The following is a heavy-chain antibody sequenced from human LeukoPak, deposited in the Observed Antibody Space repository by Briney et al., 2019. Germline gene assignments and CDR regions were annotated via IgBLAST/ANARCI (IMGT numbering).Heavy chain of an antibody. CDR3: ARVNTIFGVVYNYFDY. CDR2: INPSGGST. CDR1: GYTFTSYY. Sequence: ASVKVSCKASGYTFTSYYMHWVRQAPGQGLEWMGIINPSGGSTSYAQKFQGRVTMTRDTSTSTVYMELSSLRSEDTAVYYCARVNTIFGVVYNYFDYWGQETLVTVSS. J-gene: IGHJ4*02. D-gene: IGHD3-3*01. V-gene: IGHV1-46*01.